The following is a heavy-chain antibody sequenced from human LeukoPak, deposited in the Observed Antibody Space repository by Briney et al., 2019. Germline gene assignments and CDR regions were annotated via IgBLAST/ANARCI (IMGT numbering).Heavy chain of an antibody. V-gene: IGHV1-18*01. Sequence: GASVKVSCKASGYTFTSYGISWVRQAPGQGLEWMGWISAYNGNTNYAQKLQGRVTMTTDTSTSTAYMELSSLRSEDTAVYYCARDQLMNDFWSGLYNAFDIWGQGTMVTVSS. CDR2: ISAYNGNT. CDR3: ARDQLMNDFWSGLYNAFDI. D-gene: IGHD3-3*01. CDR1: GYTFTSYG. J-gene: IGHJ3*02.